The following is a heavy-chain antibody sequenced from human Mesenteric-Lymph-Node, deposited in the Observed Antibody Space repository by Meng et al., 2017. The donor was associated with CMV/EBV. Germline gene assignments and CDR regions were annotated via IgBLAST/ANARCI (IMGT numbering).Heavy chain of an antibody. D-gene: IGHD3-10*01. J-gene: IGHJ6*02. Sequence: GESLKISCAASGFTVSSNYMNWVRQAPGKGLEWVSAISGSGGSTYYADSVKGRFTISRDNSKNTLYLQMNSLRAEDTAVYYCAKPSRDDFGGWVWGQGTTVTVSS. CDR2: ISGSGGST. CDR1: GFTVSSNY. CDR3: AKPSRDDFGGWV. V-gene: IGHV3-23*01.